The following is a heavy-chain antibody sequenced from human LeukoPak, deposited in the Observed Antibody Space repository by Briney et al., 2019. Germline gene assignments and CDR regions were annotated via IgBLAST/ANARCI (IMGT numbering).Heavy chain of an antibody. CDR3: AREADSAFDI. CDR2: IRYDGSNK. Sequence: GGSLRLSCAASGFTFSSYGMHWVRQAPGKGLEWVTFIRYDGSNKYYADSVKGRLTISRDIAKNSLDLQMNSLRAEDTALYYCAREADSAFDIWGQGTMVTVSS. CDR1: GFTFSSYG. J-gene: IGHJ3*02. V-gene: IGHV3-30*02.